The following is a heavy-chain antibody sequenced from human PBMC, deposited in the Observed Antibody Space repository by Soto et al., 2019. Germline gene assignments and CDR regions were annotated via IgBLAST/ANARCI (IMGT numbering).Heavy chain of an antibody. CDR2: ISYDGSNK. CDR1: GFTFSSYG. J-gene: IGHJ4*02. D-gene: IGHD3-10*01. CDR3: AKEHSLRRGDGRPWDY. Sequence: PWGSLRLSCAASGFTFSSYGMHWVRQAPGKGLEWVAVISYDGSNKYYADSVKGRFTISRDNSKNTLYLQMNSLRAEDTAVYYCAKEHSLRRGDGRPWDYWGKGTLVTVSS. V-gene: IGHV3-30*18.